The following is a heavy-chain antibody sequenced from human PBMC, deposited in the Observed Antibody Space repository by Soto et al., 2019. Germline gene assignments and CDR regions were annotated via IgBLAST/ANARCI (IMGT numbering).Heavy chain of an antibody. D-gene: IGHD1-26*01. J-gene: IGHJ4*02. Sequence: PGGSLRLSCSASGFTFSTYAMSWVRQAPGRGLEWVSAISGGPSTYYADSVKGRFTISRDNSKNTLYLQMNSLRADDTAVYYCAKDPIVGPDHYFDSWGQGTLVTVSS. CDR2: ISGGPST. CDR1: GFTFSTYA. CDR3: AKDPIVGPDHYFDS. V-gene: IGHV3-23*01.